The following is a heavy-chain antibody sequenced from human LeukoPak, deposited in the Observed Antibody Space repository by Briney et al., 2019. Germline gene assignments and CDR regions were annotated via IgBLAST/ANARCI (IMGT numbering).Heavy chain of an antibody. J-gene: IGHJ4*02. CDR3: AKPKDTAVGRYFDY. V-gene: IGHV3-23*01. CDR1: GFTFSNYA. CDR2: ISASGGST. D-gene: IGHD2-2*01. Sequence: PAGGSLRLSCAASGFTFSNYAMSWVRQAPGKGLEWVSAISASGGSTYYADSVKGRFTISRDNSKNTLYLQMNSLRAEDTAVYYCAKPKDTAVGRYFDYWGQGTLVTVSS.